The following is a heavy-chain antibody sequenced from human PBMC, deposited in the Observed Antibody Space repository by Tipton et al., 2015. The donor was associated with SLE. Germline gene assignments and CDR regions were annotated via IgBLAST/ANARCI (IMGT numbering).Heavy chain of an antibody. CDR1: GGSIRSGDYY. CDR3: ASVDDTVTTHFEH. Sequence: TLSLTCTVSGGSIRSGDYYWSWIRQHPGKGLEWIGYIHDSGATFYNPSLRSRSAISVDTSQNQFSLRLTSATAADTAIYYCASVDDTVTTHFEHWGQGTLVTVSS. V-gene: IGHV4-31*03. CDR2: IHDSGAT. J-gene: IGHJ4*02. D-gene: IGHD4-17*01.